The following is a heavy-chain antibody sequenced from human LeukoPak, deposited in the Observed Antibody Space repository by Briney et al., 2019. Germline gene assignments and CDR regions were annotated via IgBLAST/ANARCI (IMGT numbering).Heavy chain of an antibody. Sequence: GESLKISCKGSGYSFTSYWIGWVRQMPGKGLEWMGIIYPGDSDTRYSPSFQGQVTISADKSISTAYLQWSSLKASDTAMYCCARLSSSAVRRMDVWGQGTTVTVSS. CDR2: IYPGDSDT. J-gene: IGHJ6*02. V-gene: IGHV5-51*01. CDR3: ARLSSSAVRRMDV. D-gene: IGHD1-1*01. CDR1: GYSFTSYW.